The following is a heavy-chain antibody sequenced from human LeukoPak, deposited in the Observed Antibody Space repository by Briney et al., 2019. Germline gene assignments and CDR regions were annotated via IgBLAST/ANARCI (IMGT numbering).Heavy chain of an antibody. CDR2: ISNSGNTI. CDR1: GFTFSSYE. D-gene: IGHD1-1*01. Sequence: GGSLRLSCAASGFTFSSYEMNCVRQAPGKGREWVSYISNSGNTIFYADSVKGRFTISRDNGKNSLYLQMNSLRAEDTAVYYCARVFSNPTGNDYWGQGTLVTVSS. CDR3: ARVFSNPTGNDY. J-gene: IGHJ4*02. V-gene: IGHV3-48*03.